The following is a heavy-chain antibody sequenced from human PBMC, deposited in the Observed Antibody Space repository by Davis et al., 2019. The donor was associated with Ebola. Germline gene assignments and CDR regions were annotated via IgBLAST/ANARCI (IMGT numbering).Heavy chain of an antibody. V-gene: IGHV3-74*01. CDR1: GFTFSSYS. CDR2: INSDGSST. J-gene: IGHJ4*02. CDR3: ASGGSSDY. D-gene: IGHD3-10*01. Sequence: LSLTCAASGFTFSSYSMNWVRQVPGKGLVWVSRINSDGSSTSYADSVKGRFTISRDNAKNTLYLQMNSLRAEDTAVYYCASGGSSDYWGQGTLVTVSS.